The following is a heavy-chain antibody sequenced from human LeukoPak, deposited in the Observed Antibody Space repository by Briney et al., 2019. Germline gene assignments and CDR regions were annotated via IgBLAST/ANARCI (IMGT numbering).Heavy chain of an antibody. CDR3: ARDRYCSSTSCYGGYYYYGMDV. CDR1: GGTFSSYT. J-gene: IGHJ6*02. D-gene: IGHD2-2*01. CDR2: IIPILGIA. V-gene: IGHV1-69*04. Sequence: GASVKVSCKASGGTFSSYTISWVRQAPGQGLEWMGRIIPILGIANYAQKFQGRVTITADKSTSTAYMELSSLRSEDTAVYYCARDRYCSSTSCYGGYYYYGMDVWGHGTTVTVSS.